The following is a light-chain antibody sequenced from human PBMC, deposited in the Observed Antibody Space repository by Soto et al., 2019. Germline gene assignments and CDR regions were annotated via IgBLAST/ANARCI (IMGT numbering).Light chain of an antibody. CDR3: QQLNSSPFT. CDR1: QGISNY. J-gene: IGKJ3*01. CDR2: AAS. V-gene: IGKV1-9*01. Sequence: DIQLTQSPSFLSASVGDRVTITCRASQGISNYLAWYQQKPGKAPQLLIYAASTLQSGVPSRFSGGASGTEFTLTVSSLQPEDFATYCCQQLNSSPFTFGPGTKVDTK.